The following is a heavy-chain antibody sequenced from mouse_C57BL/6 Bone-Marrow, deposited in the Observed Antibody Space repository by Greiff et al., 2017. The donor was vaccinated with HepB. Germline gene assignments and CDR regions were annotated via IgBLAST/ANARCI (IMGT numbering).Heavy chain of an antibody. V-gene: IGHV1-52*01. CDR2: IDPSDSET. CDR3: ARDNYPDYDAMDY. Sequence: QVQLQQPGAELVRPGSSVKLSCKASGYTFTSYWMHWVKQRPIQGLEWIGNIDPSDSETHYNQKFKDKVTLTVDKSSSTVYMQLSSLTSEDSAFYSCARDNYPDYDAMDYWGQGTSVTVSS. D-gene: IGHD1-3*01. J-gene: IGHJ4*01. CDR1: GYTFTSYW.